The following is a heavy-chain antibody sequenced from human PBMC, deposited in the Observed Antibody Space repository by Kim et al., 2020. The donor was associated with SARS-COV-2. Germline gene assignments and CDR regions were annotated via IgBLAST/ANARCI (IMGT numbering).Heavy chain of an antibody. CDR1: GFSFSAHW. D-gene: IGHD6-6*01. Sequence: GGSLRLSCAVSGFSFSAHWMSWVRQAPGKGLEGVANINQDGSEKLYVDSVKGRFTISRDNAKNSLYLQMNSLSAEDTAVYYCGRGGSSFPYWGQGTLVTVSS. CDR3: GRGGSSFPY. V-gene: IGHV3-7*01. J-gene: IGHJ4*02. CDR2: INQDGSEK.